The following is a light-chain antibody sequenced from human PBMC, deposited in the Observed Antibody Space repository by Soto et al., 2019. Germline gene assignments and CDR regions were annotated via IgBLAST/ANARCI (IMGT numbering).Light chain of an antibody. J-gene: IGKJ4*01. CDR1: QSVTSSY. CDR2: GVS. V-gene: IGKV3-20*01. Sequence: EIVLTQSPGTVSLSPGERATLSCRASQSVTSSYLAWYQQKPGQAPRLLIYGVSSRATGIPDRFSGSGAGTDFTLTISRLEPEDFAVYYCQQYGDSPLTFGGGPKVDIK. CDR3: QQYGDSPLT.